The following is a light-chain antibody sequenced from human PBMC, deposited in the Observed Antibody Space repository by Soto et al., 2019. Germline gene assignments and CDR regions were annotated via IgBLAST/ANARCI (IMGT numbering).Light chain of an antibody. Sequence: QSVLTQPASVSGSPGQSITISCTGTSSDVGGYNYVSWYQQHPGKAPKLMMYGVSNRPSGVSNRFSGSKSGNTASLTISGLQAEDEADYYCSSYTSSSTLVIFGGGTKVTVL. CDR3: SSYTSSSTLVI. V-gene: IGLV2-14*03. CDR1: SSDVGGYNY. J-gene: IGLJ2*01. CDR2: GVS.